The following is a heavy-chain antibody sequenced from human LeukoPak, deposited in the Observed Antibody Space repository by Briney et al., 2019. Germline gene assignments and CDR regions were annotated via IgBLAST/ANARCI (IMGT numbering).Heavy chain of an antibody. Sequence: GGSLRLSCAASGFTFSSYAMSWVRQAPGKGLEWVSAISGSGGSTYYADSVKGRYTISRDNFKNTLYLQMNSLRAEDTAVYYCAKDPVDYGDANWFDPWGQGTLVTVSS. CDR1: GFTFSSYA. J-gene: IGHJ5*02. V-gene: IGHV3-23*01. CDR3: AKDPVDYGDANWFDP. D-gene: IGHD4-17*01. CDR2: ISGSGGST.